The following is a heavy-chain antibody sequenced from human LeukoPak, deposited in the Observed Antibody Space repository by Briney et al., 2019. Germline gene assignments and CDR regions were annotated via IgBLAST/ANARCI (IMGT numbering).Heavy chain of an antibody. J-gene: IGHJ4*02. CDR2: ISSSGSTI. CDR1: GFTFSDYY. V-gene: IGHV3-11*01. CDR3: ISSGSYAGNDFDY. Sequence: GGSLRLSCAASGFTFSDYYMSWIRQAPGKGLKWVSYISSSGSTIYYADSVKGRFTISRDNAKNSLYLQMNSLRAEDTAVYYCISSGSYAGNDFDYWGQGTLVTVSS. D-gene: IGHD3-10*01.